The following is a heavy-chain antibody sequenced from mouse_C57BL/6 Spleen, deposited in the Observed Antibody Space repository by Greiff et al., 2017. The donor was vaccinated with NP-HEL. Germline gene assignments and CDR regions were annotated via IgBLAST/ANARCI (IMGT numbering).Heavy chain of an antibody. CDR3: ARERYSNYFDY. D-gene: IGHD2-5*01. CDR2: INPNNGGT. CDR1: GYTFTDYY. Sequence: EVQLQQSGPELVKPGASVKISCKASGYTFTDYYMNWVKQSHGKSLEWIGDINPNNGGTSYNQKFKGKATLTVDKSSSTAYMELRSLTSEDSAVYYCARERYSNYFDYWGQGTTLTVSS. V-gene: IGHV1-26*01. J-gene: IGHJ2*01.